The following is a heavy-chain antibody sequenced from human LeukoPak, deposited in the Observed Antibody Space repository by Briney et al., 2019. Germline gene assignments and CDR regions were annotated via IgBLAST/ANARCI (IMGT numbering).Heavy chain of an antibody. CDR3: ASTRDCSGGSCYYFDY. CDR2: INPRGGST. Sequence: GASVKVSCKASGNTFTSYYMHWVRQAPGQGLEWMGIINPRGGSTNYAQKFQGRVTMTRDTSTSTVYMELSSLRSEDTAVYYCASTRDCSGGSCYYFDYWGQGTLVTVSS. J-gene: IGHJ4*02. CDR1: GNTFTSYY. V-gene: IGHV1-46*01. D-gene: IGHD2-15*01.